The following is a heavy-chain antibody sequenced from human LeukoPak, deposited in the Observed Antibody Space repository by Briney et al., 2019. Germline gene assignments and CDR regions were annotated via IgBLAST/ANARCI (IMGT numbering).Heavy chain of an antibody. CDR2: ISYSGNT. D-gene: IGHD5-18*01. J-gene: IGHJ5*02. CDR1: GASISSTNYY. Sequence: SETLSLTCTVSGASISSTNYYWGWIRRPPGKGLDLIGFISYSGNTYYKSSLRSRVTMSVDTSKNQFSLRLSSVTAADTAVYYCATRGYTYGHGWFDPWGQGTLVTVSS. CDR3: ATRGYTYGHGWFDP. V-gene: IGHV4-39*01.